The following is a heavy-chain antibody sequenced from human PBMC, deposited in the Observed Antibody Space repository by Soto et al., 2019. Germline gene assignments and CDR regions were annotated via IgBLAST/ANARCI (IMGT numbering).Heavy chain of an antibody. J-gene: IGHJ3*01. CDR1: GITFDDYG. CDR2: ISWNGGDT. Sequence: PGGSLRLSCAASGITFDDYGMSWVRQAPGKGLEWVSGISWNGGDTGYADSVKGRFTISRDNAKNSLYLQMNSLRAEDTALYYCARESGYGGPFDAFDLWGQGTMVTVSS. V-gene: IGHV3-20*04. CDR3: ARESGYGGPFDAFDL. D-gene: IGHD4-17*01.